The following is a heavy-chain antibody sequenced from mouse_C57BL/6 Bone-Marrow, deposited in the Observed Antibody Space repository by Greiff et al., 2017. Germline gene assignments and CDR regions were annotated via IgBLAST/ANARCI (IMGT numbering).Heavy chain of an antibody. J-gene: IGHJ3*01. V-gene: IGHV5-6*01. CDR3: ARAYYYGSWCAY. D-gene: IGHD1-1*01. CDR2: ISSGGSYT. CDR1: GFTFSSYG. Sequence: VQLQQSGGDLVKPGGSLKLSCAASGFTFSSYGMSWVRQTPDKRLEWVATISSGGSYTYYPDSVKGRFTISRDNAKNTLYLQMSSLKSEDTAMYYCARAYYYGSWCAYWGQGTLVTVSA.